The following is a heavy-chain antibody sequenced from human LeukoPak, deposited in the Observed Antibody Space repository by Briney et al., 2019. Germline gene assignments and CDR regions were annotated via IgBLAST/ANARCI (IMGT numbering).Heavy chain of an antibody. J-gene: IGHJ6*03. V-gene: IGHV4-34*01. CDR2: INHSGST. Sequence: KPSETLSLTCAVYGGSFSGYYWSWIRQPPGKGLEWIGEINHSGSTNYNPSLKSRVTISVDTSKNQFSLKLSSVTAADTAVYYCARLGYCSGGSCQPYYMDVWGKGTTVTISS. CDR1: GGSFSGYY. CDR3: ARLGYCSGGSCQPYYMDV. D-gene: IGHD2-15*01.